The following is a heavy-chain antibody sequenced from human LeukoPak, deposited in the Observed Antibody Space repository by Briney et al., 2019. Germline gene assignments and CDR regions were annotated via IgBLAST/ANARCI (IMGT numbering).Heavy chain of an antibody. V-gene: IGHV3-33*01. D-gene: IGHD6-19*01. CDR1: GFIFSNYG. J-gene: IGHJ4*02. CDR2: IWYDGQTK. CDR3: AREWGRIAVAGGPGY. Sequence: GGALRLSCEASGFIFSNYGMHWVRQAPGKGLEWLALIWYDGQTKFYADSVRGRFTISRDNSGNTLFLHMTSLRVEDTAVYYCAREWGRIAVAGGPGYWGQGALVTVSS.